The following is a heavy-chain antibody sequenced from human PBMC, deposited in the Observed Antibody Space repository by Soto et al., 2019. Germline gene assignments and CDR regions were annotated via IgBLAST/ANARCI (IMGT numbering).Heavy chain of an antibody. CDR1: GYTFTGYY. V-gene: IGHV1-2*04. D-gene: IGHD6-13*01. CDR2: INPNSGGT. J-gene: IGHJ6*02. Sequence: ASVKVSCKASGYTFTGYYMHWLRQAPGQGLERMGWINPNSGGTNYAQKFQGWVTMTRDTSISTAYMELSRLRSDDTAVYYCAREPIAAAGTDYYYYYGMDVWGQGTTVTVSS. CDR3: AREPIAAAGTDYYYYYGMDV.